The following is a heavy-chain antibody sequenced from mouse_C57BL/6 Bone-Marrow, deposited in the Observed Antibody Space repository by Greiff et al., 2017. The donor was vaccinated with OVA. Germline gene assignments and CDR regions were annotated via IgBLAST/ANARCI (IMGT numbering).Heavy chain of an antibody. V-gene: IGHV2-9*01. CDR3: AKRDSNYFAY. D-gene: IGHD2-5*01. CDR2: IWGGGST. Sequence: VPLPPSGPGLVAPSQCLSITFSVSGFSFTCYGVYWFRQPPGMGLVLLGVIWGGGSTNYNSALMSRLSISKDNSKSQVFLKMNRLQTDDTAMYYCAKRDSNYFAYWGQGTLVTVSA. J-gene: IGHJ3*01. CDR1: GFSFTCYG.